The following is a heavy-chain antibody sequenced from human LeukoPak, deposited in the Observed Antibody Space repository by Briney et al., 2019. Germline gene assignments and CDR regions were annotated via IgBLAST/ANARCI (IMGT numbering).Heavy chain of an antibody. D-gene: IGHD3-22*01. CDR2: IIPIFGIA. CDR1: GGTFSSYA. V-gene: IGHV1-69*04. Sequence: SVKVPCKASGGTFSSYAISWVRQAPGQGLEWMGRIIPIFGIANYAQKFQGRVTITADKSTSTAYMELSSLRSEDTAVYYCARSPTDSSGYPNPLFDIWGQGTMVTVSS. CDR3: ARSPTDSSGYPNPLFDI. J-gene: IGHJ3*02.